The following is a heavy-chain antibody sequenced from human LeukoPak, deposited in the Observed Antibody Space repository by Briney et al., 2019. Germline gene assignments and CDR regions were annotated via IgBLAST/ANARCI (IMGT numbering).Heavy chain of an antibody. J-gene: IGHJ4*02. CDR3: ARVLLTGYYTT. CDR2: IGGSGGTT. D-gene: IGHD3-9*01. V-gene: IGHV3-23*01. Sequence: GGSLRLSCAASGFTFSSYGMSWVRQAPGKGLEWVSGIGGSGGTTYYADSVKGRFTISRDNAKNSLYLQMNSLRAEDTAVYYCARVLLTGYYTTWGQGTLVTVSS. CDR1: GFTFSSYG.